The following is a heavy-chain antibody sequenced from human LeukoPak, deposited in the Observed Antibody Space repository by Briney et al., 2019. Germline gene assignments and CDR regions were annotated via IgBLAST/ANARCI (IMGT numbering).Heavy chain of an antibody. D-gene: IGHD1/OR15-1a*01. CDR3: ARAVPLRTLYYYDY. CDR2: INPNSGGT. V-gene: IGHV1-2*02. Sequence: ASVKVSCTASGYTFTGYYMHWVRQAPGQGLEWMGWINPNSGGTNYAQKFQGRVTMTRDTSISTAYMEPSRLRSDDTAVYYCARAVPLRTLYYYDYWGQGTLVTVSS. CDR1: GYTFTGYY. J-gene: IGHJ4*02.